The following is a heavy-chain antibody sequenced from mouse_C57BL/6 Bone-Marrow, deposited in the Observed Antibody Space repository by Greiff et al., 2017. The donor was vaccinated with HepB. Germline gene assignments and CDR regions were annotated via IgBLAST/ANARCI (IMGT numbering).Heavy chain of an antibody. CDR2: IYPGSGNT. J-gene: IGHJ1*03. Sequence: QVQLQQSGAELVRPGASVKLSCKASGYTFTDYYINWVKQRPGQGLEWIARIYPGSGNTYYNEKFKGKATLTAEKSSSTAYMQLSSLTSEDSAVYFCAREGDYEDFDVWGTGTTVTVSS. V-gene: IGHV1-76*01. D-gene: IGHD2-4*01. CDR1: GYTFTDYY. CDR3: AREGDYEDFDV.